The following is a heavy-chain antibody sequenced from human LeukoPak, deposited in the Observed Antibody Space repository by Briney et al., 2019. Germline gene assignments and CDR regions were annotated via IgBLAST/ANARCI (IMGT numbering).Heavy chain of an antibody. V-gene: IGHV4-39*01. D-gene: IGHD2-15*01. CDR1: GGSISSSGYY. CDR3: ARKYCSGGDCYSNY. Sequence: PSETLSLTCTVSGGSISSSGYYWGCPRPPPGKGLEWIGSIYYGGSTYYNPSLKSRVTISVDTSKNQFSLKLSSVTAADTAMYYCARKYCSGGDCYSNYWGQGTLVTVSS. J-gene: IGHJ4*02. CDR2: IYYGGST.